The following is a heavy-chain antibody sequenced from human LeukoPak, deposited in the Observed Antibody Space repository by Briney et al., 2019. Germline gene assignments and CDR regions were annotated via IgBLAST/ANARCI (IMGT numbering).Heavy chain of an antibody. D-gene: IGHD3-22*01. Sequence: SRTLSLTCTVSGGSISSYYWSWIRRPPGKGLEWIGNIYDSGSINYNPSLKSRVTISVDTSKNQCSLKLSSVTAADTAVYYCARQSISGSSLSYFDYWGQGTLVNVS. CDR2: IYDSGSI. CDR1: GGSISSYY. CDR3: ARQSISGSSLSYFDY. J-gene: IGHJ4*02. V-gene: IGHV4-59*01.